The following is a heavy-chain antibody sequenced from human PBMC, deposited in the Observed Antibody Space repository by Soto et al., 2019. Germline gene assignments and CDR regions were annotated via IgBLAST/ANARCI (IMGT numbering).Heavy chain of an antibody. V-gene: IGHV1-18*04. Sequence: VKVSCKASGYTFTSYGISWVRQAPGQGLEWMGWISAYNGNTNYAQKLQGRINMTTDTSTSTAYMELRSLRADDTAVYYCARDVPPRYCTNGVCKHGWFDPWGQGTLVTVS. CDR1: GYTFTSYG. J-gene: IGHJ5*02. CDR3: ARDVPPRYCTNGVCKHGWFDP. D-gene: IGHD2-8*01. CDR2: ISAYNGNT.